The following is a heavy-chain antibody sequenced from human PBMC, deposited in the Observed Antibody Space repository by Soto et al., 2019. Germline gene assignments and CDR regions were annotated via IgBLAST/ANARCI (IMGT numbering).Heavy chain of an antibody. Sequence: EVQMVESGGGPVKPGGSLRLSCAVSGFSFSEAWMNWVRQAPGKGLEWVGRIKSKAAGGAIDYAAPVKGRFTISRDDSKDTLYLQINGLKTEDTAVYYCTTDGAFGGVVVAFHLWGLGTLLTVSS. CDR1: GFSFSEAW. CDR2: IKSKAAGGAI. V-gene: IGHV3-15*07. J-gene: IGHJ3*01. D-gene: IGHD3-10*01. CDR3: TTDGAFGGVVVAFHL.